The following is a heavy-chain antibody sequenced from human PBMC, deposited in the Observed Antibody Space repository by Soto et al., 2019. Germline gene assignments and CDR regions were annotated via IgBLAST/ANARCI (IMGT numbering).Heavy chain of an antibody. J-gene: IGHJ6*02. Sequence: WGSLRLSCISSGFTFRTYTMNWVRQAPGKGLEWVSGIRGFSPYTFYAEPVKGRFTISRDNAKNSLYLQMNSLRAEDTAVYYCARDRGYDAHDYYYNAMDVWGQGTTVTVSS. CDR2: IRGFSPYT. D-gene: IGHD3-10*01. CDR1: GFTFRTYT. V-gene: IGHV3-21*01. CDR3: ARDRGYDAHDYYYNAMDV.